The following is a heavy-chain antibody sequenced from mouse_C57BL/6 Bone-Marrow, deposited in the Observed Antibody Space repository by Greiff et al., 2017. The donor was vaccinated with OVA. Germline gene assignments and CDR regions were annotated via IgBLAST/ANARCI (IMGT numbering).Heavy chain of an antibody. CDR1: GYSITSGYY. CDR3: ARAPADWYFDV. Sequence: DVKLQESGPGLVKPSQSLSLTCSVTGYSITSGYYWNWIRQFPGNKLEWMGYIRYDGSNNYNPSLKNPISITRDTSKNQFFLKWNAVTTEETATYYCARAPADWYFDVWGTGTTVTVSA. CDR2: IRYDGSN. J-gene: IGHJ1*03. V-gene: IGHV3-6*01.